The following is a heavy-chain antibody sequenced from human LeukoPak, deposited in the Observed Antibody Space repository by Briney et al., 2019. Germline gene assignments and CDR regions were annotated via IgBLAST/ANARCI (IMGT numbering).Heavy chain of an antibody. Sequence: PSETLSLTCTVSGGSISSYYWSWIRQPPGKGLEWIGYIYYSGGTNYNPSLKSRVTISVDTSKNQFSLKLSSVTAADTAVYYCARSDSGTFDYWGRGTLVTVSS. D-gene: IGHD5-12*01. CDR2: IYYSGGT. J-gene: IGHJ4*02. V-gene: IGHV4-59*01. CDR1: GGSISSYY. CDR3: ARSDSGTFDY.